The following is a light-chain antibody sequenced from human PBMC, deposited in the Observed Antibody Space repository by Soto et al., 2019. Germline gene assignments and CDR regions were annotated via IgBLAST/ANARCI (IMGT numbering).Light chain of an antibody. CDR2: GAS. CDR3: QQRSNWPWT. V-gene: IGKV3D-20*02. J-gene: IGKJ1*01. CDR1: QSVRSSY. Sequence: EFVLTQSPGTLSLSPGERATLSCRASQSVRSSYLAWYQQKPDQAPRLLIYGASSRATGIPDRFSGSGSGTDFTLTISSLEPEDFAVYYCQQRSNWPWTFGQGTKVDIK.